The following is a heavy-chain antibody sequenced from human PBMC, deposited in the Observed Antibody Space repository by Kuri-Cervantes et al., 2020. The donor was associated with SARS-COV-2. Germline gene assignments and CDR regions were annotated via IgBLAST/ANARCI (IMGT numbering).Heavy chain of an antibody. CDR2: MNPNSGNT. CDR1: GYTFSIYD. Sequence: ASVKVSCKASGYTFSIYDINWVRQATGQGLEWMGWMNPNSGNTGYAQKFQGRVTMARNTSISTAYMELSSLRAEDTAVYYCARGPLAYYYYYMDVWGKGTTVTVSS. V-gene: IGHV1-8*02. CDR3: ARGPLAYYYYYMDV. D-gene: IGHD1-14*01. J-gene: IGHJ6*03.